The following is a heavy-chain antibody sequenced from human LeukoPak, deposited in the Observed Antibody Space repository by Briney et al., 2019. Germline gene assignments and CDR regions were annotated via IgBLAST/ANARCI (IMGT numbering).Heavy chain of an antibody. V-gene: IGHV3-30*18. D-gene: IGHD3-22*01. J-gene: IGHJ4*02. Sequence: PGGSLRLSCAASGFTFSNYGMHWVRQAPGKGLEWVAVISYDGSNKYYADSVKGRFTISRDNSKNTLYLQMSSLRAEDTAEYYCAKNGLRRDGYYDSSGNYSTNFRFDDWGQVTLVTVSS. CDR3: AKNGLRRDGYYDSSGNYSTNFRFDD. CDR2: ISYDGSNK. CDR1: GFTFSNYG.